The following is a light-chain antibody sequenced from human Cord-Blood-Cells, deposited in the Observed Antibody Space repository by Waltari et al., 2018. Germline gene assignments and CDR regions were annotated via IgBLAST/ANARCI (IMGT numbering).Light chain of an antibody. Sequence: QSALTQPASVSGSPGQSITISCTGTSRYVGGYNYVYWYQQHPGKAPKLMIYDVSNRPSGVSNLCSGSKSGNTASLTISGLQAEDEADYYCSSYTSSSTYVFGTGTKVTVL. CDR1: SRYVGGYNY. CDR2: DVS. J-gene: IGLJ1*01. V-gene: IGLV2-14*01. CDR3: SSYTSSSTYV.